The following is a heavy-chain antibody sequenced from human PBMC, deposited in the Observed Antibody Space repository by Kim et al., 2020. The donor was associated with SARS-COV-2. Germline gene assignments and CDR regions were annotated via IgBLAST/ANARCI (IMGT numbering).Heavy chain of an antibody. Sequence: SSTSYADSVKGRFTISRDNAKNTLYLQMNSLRAEDTAVYYCARVNRGSDSWGQGTLVTVS. V-gene: IGHV3-74*01. D-gene: IGHD3-10*01. CDR2: SST. J-gene: IGHJ4*02. CDR3: ARVNRGSDS.